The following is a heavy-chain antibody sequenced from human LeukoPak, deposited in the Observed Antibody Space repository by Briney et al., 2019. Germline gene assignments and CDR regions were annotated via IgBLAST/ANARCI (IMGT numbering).Heavy chain of an antibody. CDR2: IYPGDSDT. J-gene: IGHJ6*02. CDR1: GXSFTSYC. V-gene: IGHV5-51*01. CDR3: ARHPNVLRYFDWLPQYYYYGMDV. D-gene: IGHD3-9*01. Sequence: KPGESLKISYKGSGXSFTSYCIGWVRQMPGKGLEWMGIIYPGDSDTRYSPSFQGQVTISADKSISTAYLQWSSLKASDTAMYYCARHPNVLRYFDWLPQYYYYGMDVWGQGTTVTVSS.